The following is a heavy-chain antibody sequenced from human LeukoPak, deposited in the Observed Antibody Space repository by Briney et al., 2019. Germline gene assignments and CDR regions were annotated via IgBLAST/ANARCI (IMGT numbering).Heavy chain of an antibody. CDR2: INPNSGGT. CDR1: GYTFTSYD. Sequence: ASVKVSCKASGYTFTSYDINWVRQASGQGLEWMGWINPNSGGTNYAQKFQGRVTMTRDTSISTAYMELSRLRSDDTAVYYCARASMMPDYWGQGTLVTVSS. V-gene: IGHV1-2*02. D-gene: IGHD3-22*01. CDR3: ARASMMPDY. J-gene: IGHJ4*02.